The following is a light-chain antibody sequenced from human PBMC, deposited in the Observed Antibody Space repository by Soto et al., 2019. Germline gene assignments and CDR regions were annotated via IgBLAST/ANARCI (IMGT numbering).Light chain of an antibody. Sequence: QSVLTQPASVCGSPGQSITISCTGTSSDVGGYNYVSWYQQHPGKAPKLMIYDVSNRPSGVSNRFSGSKSGNTASLTISGLQAEDEADYYSSSYTSSSTSFGTGTKVTVL. J-gene: IGLJ1*01. CDR1: SSDVGGYNY. V-gene: IGLV2-14*01. CDR2: DVS. CDR3: SSYTSSSTS.